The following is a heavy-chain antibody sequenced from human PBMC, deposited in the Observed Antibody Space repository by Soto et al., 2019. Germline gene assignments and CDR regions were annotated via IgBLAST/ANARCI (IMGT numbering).Heavy chain of an antibody. CDR2: ISSSSSTI. V-gene: IGHV3-48*02. J-gene: IGHJ4*02. Sequence: EVQLVESGGGLVQPGRSLRLSCAASGFTFSSYSMNWVRQAPGKGLEWVSYISSSSSTIYYADSVKGRFTISRDNAKNSLYLQMNSLRDEDTAVYYCAREYYYDSSGYYWDPFDYWGQGTLVTVSS. CDR3: AREYYYDSSGYYWDPFDY. CDR1: GFTFSSYS. D-gene: IGHD3-22*01.